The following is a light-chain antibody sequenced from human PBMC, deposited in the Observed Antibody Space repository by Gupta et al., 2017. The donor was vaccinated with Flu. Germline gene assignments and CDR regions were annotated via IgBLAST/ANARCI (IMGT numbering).Light chain of an antibody. CDR2: TNT. CDR1: NSNIGSNT. CDR3: AAWDDSLNGPV. Sequence: QSVVTQPPSASGTPGQRVTISCSGSNSNIGSNTVNWYQQLPGTAPRLLIYTNTRRPSGVPDRFSGSKSGTSASLAISGLQSEDEADYYCAAWDDSLNGPVFGGGTKLTVL. V-gene: IGLV1-44*01. J-gene: IGLJ3*02.